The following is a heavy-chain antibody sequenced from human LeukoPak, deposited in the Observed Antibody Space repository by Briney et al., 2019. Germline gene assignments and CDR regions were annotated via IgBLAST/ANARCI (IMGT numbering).Heavy chain of an antibody. CDR1: GGSFSGYY. CDR3: ASWRGSYFDY. J-gene: IGHJ4*02. CDR2: INHSGST. D-gene: IGHD3-3*01. Sequence: SETLSLTRAVYGGSFSGYYWSWIRQPPGKGLEWIGEINHSGSTNHTPSLKRRVNISVDTSKNQFSLKLSSVTAADTAVYYCASWRGSYFDYWGQGTLVTVSS. V-gene: IGHV4-34*01.